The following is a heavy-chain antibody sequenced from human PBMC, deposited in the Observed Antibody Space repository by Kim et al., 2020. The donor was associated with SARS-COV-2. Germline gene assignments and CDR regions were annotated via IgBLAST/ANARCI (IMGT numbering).Heavy chain of an antibody. CDR3: AKSAYAYKYYGMDA. Sequence: YADFVKGRFTISRDNSKNTLYLQMNSLRAEDTAVYYCAKSAYAYKYYGMDAWGQGTTVTVSS. D-gene: IGHD1-20*01. V-gene: IGHV3-30*02. J-gene: IGHJ6*02.